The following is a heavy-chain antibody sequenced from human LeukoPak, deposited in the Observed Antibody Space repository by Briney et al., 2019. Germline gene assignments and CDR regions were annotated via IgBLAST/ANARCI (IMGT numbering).Heavy chain of an antibody. Sequence: PGGSLRLSCAASGFTFSSYEMNWVRQAPGKGLEWVSYISSSGSTIYYADSVKGRFTISRDNAKNSLYLQMNSLRAEDTAVYYCARDNSGYYYIPNYYYYYMDVWGKGTTVTVSS. CDR3: ARDNSGYYYIPNYYYYYMDV. D-gene: IGHD3-22*01. CDR1: GFTFSSYE. V-gene: IGHV3-48*03. J-gene: IGHJ6*03. CDR2: ISSSGSTI.